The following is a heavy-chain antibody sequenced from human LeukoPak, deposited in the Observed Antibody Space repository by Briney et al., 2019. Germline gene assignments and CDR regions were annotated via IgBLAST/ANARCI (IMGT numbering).Heavy chain of an antibody. J-gene: IGHJ1*01. D-gene: IGHD2-2*02. V-gene: IGHV3-23*01. CDR2: ISGGADGI. CDR3: TKIYPLRIEYFHH. CDR1: GFTFSSYA. Sequence: PGGSLRLSCAVSGFTFSSYAMSWVRQAPGEGLEWVSVISGGADGIYYADSVKGRFTISRDNSKNTLYLQMNSLRVEDTAIYYCTKIYPLRIEYFHHWGQGTLVTVSS.